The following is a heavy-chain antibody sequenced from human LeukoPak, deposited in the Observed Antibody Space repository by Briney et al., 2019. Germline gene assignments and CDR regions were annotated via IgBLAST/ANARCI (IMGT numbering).Heavy chain of an antibody. CDR1: GGSFSGYY. V-gene: IGHV4-34*01. D-gene: IGHD3-22*01. CDR3: ARGHSSGYFGRFYFDN. J-gene: IGHJ4*02. Sequence: SETLSLTCAVYGGSFSGYYWSWIRQPPGKGLEWIGEINHSGSTNYNPSLKSRVTISVDTSKNQFSLKLSSVTAADTAVYFCARGHSSGYFGRFYFDNWGRGTLVTVSS. CDR2: INHSGST.